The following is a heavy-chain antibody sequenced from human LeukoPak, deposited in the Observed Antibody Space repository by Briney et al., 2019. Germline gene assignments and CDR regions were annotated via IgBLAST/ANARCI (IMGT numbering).Heavy chain of an antibody. D-gene: IGHD3-22*01. V-gene: IGHV3-23*01. CDR1: GFIFNNYG. CDR2: ISNDGGGT. Sequence: GGSLRLSCAASGFIFNNYGLIWVRQAPGKGLQWVSAISNDGGGTTYADFVKGRFTISRDNSKNTLFLQMSSLRAEDAALYYCAKGGSGYFADLWGQGTLVTVSS. J-gene: IGHJ5*02. CDR3: AKGGSGYFADL.